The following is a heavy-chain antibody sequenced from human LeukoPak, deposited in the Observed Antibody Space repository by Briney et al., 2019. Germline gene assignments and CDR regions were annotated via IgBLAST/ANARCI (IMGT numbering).Heavy chain of an antibody. CDR2: INHSGST. Sequence: SETLSLTCAVYGGSFSGYYWSWIRQPPGKGLEWIGEINHSGSTNYNPSLKSRVTISVDTSKNQFSLKLSSVTAADTAVYYCASHYHDSSGGFGYWGQGTLVTVSS. D-gene: IGHD3-22*01. CDR1: GGSFSGYY. V-gene: IGHV4-34*01. J-gene: IGHJ4*02. CDR3: ASHYHDSSGGFGY.